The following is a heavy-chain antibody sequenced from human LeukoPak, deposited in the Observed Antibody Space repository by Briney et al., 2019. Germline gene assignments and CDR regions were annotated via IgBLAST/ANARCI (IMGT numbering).Heavy chain of an antibody. J-gene: IGHJ6*02. CDR2: ISGSSSYI. D-gene: IGHD3-9*01. CDR1: GFTFSSYW. CDR3: ARDILAEYGMDV. V-gene: IGHV3-21*01. Sequence: PGGSLRLSCAASGFTFSSYWMNWVRQAPGKGLEWVSSISGSSSYIYYADSVKGRFTISRDNAKNSLYLQMNSLRAEDTAVYYCARDILAEYGMDVWGQGTTVTVSS.